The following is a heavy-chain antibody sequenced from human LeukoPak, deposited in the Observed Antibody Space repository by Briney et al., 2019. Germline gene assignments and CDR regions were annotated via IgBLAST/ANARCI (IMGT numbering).Heavy chain of an antibody. CDR2: IYYSGST. V-gene: IGHV4-31*03. CDR1: GGSISSGGYY. J-gene: IGHJ6*02. D-gene: IGHD3-9*01. CDR3: ARVSHDILTGSKGGYYYGMDV. Sequence: TLSHTCTVSGGSISSGGYYWSWIRQHPGKGLEWIGYIYYSGSTYYNPSLKSRVTISVDTSKNQFSLKLSSVTAADTAVYYCARVSHDILTGSKGGYYYGMDVWGQGTTVTVSS.